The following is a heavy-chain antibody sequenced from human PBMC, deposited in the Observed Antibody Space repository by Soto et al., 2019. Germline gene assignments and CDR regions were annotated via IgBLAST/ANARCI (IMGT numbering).Heavy chain of an antibody. J-gene: IGHJ6*02. CDR1: SGPSRSHN. Sequence: QVQVQQSGPGLVKPSETLSLTCTVSSGPSRSHNWGWIRQPPGRGLEWIGYVYYTGDTSYNPSLKSRVTISADTSTNHISLTLRSVTAADTAVYYCVRQGIDYLHGLVDVSGQGTTVSVSS. V-gene: IGHV4-59*08. CDR3: VRQGIDYLHGLVDV. CDR2: VYYTGDT. D-gene: IGHD5-12*01.